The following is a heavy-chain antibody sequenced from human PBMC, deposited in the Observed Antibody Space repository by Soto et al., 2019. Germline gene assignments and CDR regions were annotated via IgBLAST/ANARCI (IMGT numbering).Heavy chain of an antibody. CDR2: ISGNSGRT. J-gene: IGHJ4*02. D-gene: IGHD3-10*01. Sequence: QVQLVQSGAEVKKPGASVKVSCKTSGYTFTNFGISWVRQAPGQGFEWLGWISGNSGRTYYAQKFQGRVTMTRDTTTNPAYMELRSLTSDDTAVFYCVRVGSTDHDRGGLDWGRGTLVTVSS. V-gene: IGHV1-18*01. CDR3: VRVGSTDHDRGGLD. CDR1: GYTFTNFG.